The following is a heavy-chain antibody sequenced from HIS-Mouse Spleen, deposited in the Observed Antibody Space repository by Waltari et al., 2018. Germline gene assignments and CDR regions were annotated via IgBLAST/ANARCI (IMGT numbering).Heavy chain of an antibody. Sequence: QLQLQESGPGLVKPSETLSLTCTVSGGSISSSSYYWGWFRQPPGKGLEWIGSIYYSGSTYYNPSLKSRVTISVDTSKNQFSLKLSSVTAADTAVYYCARDGYSSGFNWFDPWGQGTLVTVSS. CDR3: ARDGYSSGFNWFDP. CDR1: GGSISSSSYY. CDR2: IYYSGST. J-gene: IGHJ5*02. V-gene: IGHV4-39*07. D-gene: IGHD6-19*01.